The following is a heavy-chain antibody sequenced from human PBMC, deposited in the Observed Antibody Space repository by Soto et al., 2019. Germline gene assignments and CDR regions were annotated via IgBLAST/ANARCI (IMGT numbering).Heavy chain of an antibody. CDR2: IDHSGST. CDR3: TTYYFYYGMDV. Sequence: LSLTCAVYSGSFSGYSWSWIRQPPGKGLEWIGEIDHSGSTNYNPSLKSRVTISADTSKNQFSLKLSSVTAADTAVYYCTTYYFYYGMDVWGQGTTVTVSS. J-gene: IGHJ6*02. CDR1: SGSFSGYS. V-gene: IGHV4-34*01.